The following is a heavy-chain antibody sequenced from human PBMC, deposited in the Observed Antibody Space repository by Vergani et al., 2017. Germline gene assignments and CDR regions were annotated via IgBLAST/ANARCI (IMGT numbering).Heavy chain of an antibody. CDR2: INTYNGHT. CDR3: ASHEYSSSLPVGY. D-gene: IGHD6-6*01. CDR1: GYTFTSYG. J-gene: IGHJ4*02. V-gene: IGHV1-18*04. Sequence: QVQLVQSGAEVKKPGASVKVSCKASGYTFTSYGISWVRQAPGQGLEWMGWINTYNGHTKYAQKVQGRVTMTTDTITSTAYMELRSLRSDDTAVYYCASHEYSSSLPVGYWGQGTLVTVSS.